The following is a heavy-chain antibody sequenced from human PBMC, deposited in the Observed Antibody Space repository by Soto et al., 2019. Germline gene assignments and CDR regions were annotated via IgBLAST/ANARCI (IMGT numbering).Heavy chain of an antibody. CDR3: ANGRDGYNPAAFDI. CDR1: GFTFSSYS. CDR2: ISSSSSYI. D-gene: IGHD5-12*01. V-gene: IGHV3-21*01. J-gene: IGHJ3*02. Sequence: EVQLVESGGGLVKPGGSLRLSCAASGFTFSSYSMNWVRQAPGKGLEWVSSISSSSSYIYYADSVKGRFTICRDNAKNSLYLQMNSLRAEATAVYYCANGRDGYNPAAFDIWGQGTMVTVSS.